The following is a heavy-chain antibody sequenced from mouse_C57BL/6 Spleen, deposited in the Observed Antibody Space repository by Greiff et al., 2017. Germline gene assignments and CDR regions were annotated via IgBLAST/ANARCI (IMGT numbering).Heavy chain of an antibody. CDR3: ASLPQFITTVVATD. V-gene: IGHV1-26*01. J-gene: IGHJ2*01. D-gene: IGHD1-1*01. CDR1: GYTFTDYY. Sequence: EVKLQQSGPELVKPGASVKISCKASGYTFTDYYMNWVKQSHGKSLEWIGDINPNNGGTSYNQKFKGKATLTVDKSSSTAYMELRSLTSEDSAVYYCASLPQFITTVVATDWGQGTTLTVSS. CDR2: INPNNGGT.